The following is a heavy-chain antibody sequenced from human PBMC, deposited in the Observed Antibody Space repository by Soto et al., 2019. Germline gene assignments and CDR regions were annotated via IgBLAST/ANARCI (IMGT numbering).Heavy chain of an antibody. CDR1: GGSINSGGYS. V-gene: IGHV4-30-2*01. CDR3: ARVVNYYDSSGIGFDS. D-gene: IGHD3-22*01. J-gene: IGHJ4*02. Sequence: SETLSLTCTVSGGSINSGGYSWTWIRQPPGKGLEWIGFIYHTGTTYYNPSLKSRVTISVDRSKNQFSLKLNSVTAADTAVYYCARVVNYYDSSGIGFDSWGQGTLVTVSS. CDR2: IYHTGTT.